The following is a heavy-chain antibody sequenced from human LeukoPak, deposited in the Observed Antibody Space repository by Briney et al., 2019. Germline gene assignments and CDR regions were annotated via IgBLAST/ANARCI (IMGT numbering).Heavy chain of an antibody. D-gene: IGHD3-3*01. CDR1: GFTFINYG. V-gene: IGHV3-23*01. CDR2: IGATDTNI. Sequence: PGGSLRLSCAASGFTFINYGINWVRQAPGKGLEWISSIGATDTNIYYAASLKGRFTISRDNSKNTLYLQMNSLRAEDTAVYYCAKDDVYYDFWSDWGQGTLVTVSS. CDR3: AKDDVYYDFWSD. J-gene: IGHJ4*02.